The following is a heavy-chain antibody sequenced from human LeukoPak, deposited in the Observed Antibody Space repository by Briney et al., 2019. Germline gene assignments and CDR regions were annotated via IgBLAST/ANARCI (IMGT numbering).Heavy chain of an antibody. CDR1: GGSISSSSYY. CDR3: AREEGPMVRGVTTDY. Sequence: PSETLSLTCTVSGGSISSSSYYWGWIRQPPGKGLEWIGSIYYSGSTYYNPSLKSRATISVDTSKNQFSLKLSSVTAADTAVYYCAREEGPMVRGVTTDYWGQGTLVTVSS. J-gene: IGHJ4*02. V-gene: IGHV4-39*07. D-gene: IGHD3-10*01. CDR2: IYYSGST.